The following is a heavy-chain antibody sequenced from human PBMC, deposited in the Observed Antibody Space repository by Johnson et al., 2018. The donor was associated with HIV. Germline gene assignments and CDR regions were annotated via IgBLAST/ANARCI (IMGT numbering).Heavy chain of an antibody. CDR3: AKGQWLDAFDI. CDR1: GFTFSIYD. D-gene: IGHD6-19*01. J-gene: IGHJ3*02. V-gene: IGHV3-13*01. Sequence: VQLVESGGGLIQPGGSLRLSCAASGFTFSIYDMHWVRQTTGKGLEWVSAIGVTSDTYYPGSVKGRFTISRDNSKNTLYLQMNSLRAEDTAVYYCAKGQWLDAFDIWVQGTMVTVSS. CDR2: IGVTSDT.